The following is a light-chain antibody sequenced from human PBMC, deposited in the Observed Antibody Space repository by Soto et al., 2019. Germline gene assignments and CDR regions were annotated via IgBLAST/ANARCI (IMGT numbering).Light chain of an antibody. Sequence: EILFTHSPATLSXXPXXGXXLSXMASQTVRNNLAWYQQRPGQAPRLLIYDASSRATGIPARFSGSGSGTDFTLTISSLEPEDFAVYYCQQHSNWPLTFGGGTKVDIK. J-gene: IGKJ4*01. CDR2: DAS. CDR3: QQHSNWPLT. CDR1: QTVRNN. V-gene: IGKV3-11*01.